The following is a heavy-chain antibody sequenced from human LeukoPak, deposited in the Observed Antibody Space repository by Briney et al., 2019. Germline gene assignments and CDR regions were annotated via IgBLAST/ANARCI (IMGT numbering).Heavy chain of an antibody. CDR1: GFTFSSYS. V-gene: IGHV3-21*01. J-gene: IGHJ4*02. CDR3: ARADPGYFDY. D-gene: IGHD3-10*01. Sequence: GGSPRLSCAASGFTFSSYSMNWVRQAPGKGLEWVSSISSSSSYIYYADSVKGRFTISRDNAKNSLYLQMNSLRAEDTAVYYCARADPGYFDYWGQGTLVTVSS. CDR2: ISSSSSYI.